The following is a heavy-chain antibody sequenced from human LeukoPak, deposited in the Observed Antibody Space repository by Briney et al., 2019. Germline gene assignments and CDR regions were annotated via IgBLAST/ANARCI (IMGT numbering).Heavy chain of an antibody. D-gene: IGHD3-16*01. CDR1: GYSFSTYW. CDR2: IYPGDSDT. V-gene: IGHV5-51*01. CDR3: ATLLGGVFDP. Sequence: GESLKISCKGSGYSFSTYWIGWVRQMPGTGLEWMGIIYPGDSDTRYNPSYQGQVTISTDKSISTAYLQWSSLKASDTAVYYCATLLGGVFDPWGQGTRVTVSS. J-gene: IGHJ5*02.